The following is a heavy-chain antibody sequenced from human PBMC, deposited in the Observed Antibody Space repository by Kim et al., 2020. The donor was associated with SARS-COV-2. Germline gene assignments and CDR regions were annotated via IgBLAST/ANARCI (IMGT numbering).Heavy chain of an antibody. CDR2: RET. V-gene: IGHV3-7*03. D-gene: IGHD5-12*01. J-gene: IGHJ4*02. CDR3: AGGQGWLIDY. Sequence: RETNDVDAAKGRFTISRDNVKNSLYLQRTSLRAEDTAVYFCAGGQGWLIDYWGQGTLITVSS.